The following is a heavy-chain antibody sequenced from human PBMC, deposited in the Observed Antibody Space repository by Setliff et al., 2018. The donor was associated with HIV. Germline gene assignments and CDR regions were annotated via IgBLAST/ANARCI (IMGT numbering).Heavy chain of an antibody. J-gene: IGHJ4*02. CDR3: ARGLSSPFATGL. CDR1: GGSISSHY. Sequence: SETLSLTCTVSGGSISSHYWSWVRQTPGKGLEWTGSISYSGSTNHNPSLKSRVTISIDTPKNQFSLKLTSVTSADTAVYFCARGLSSPFATGLWGQGTLVTVPQ. CDR2: ISYSGST. D-gene: IGHD6-13*01. V-gene: IGHV4-59*11.